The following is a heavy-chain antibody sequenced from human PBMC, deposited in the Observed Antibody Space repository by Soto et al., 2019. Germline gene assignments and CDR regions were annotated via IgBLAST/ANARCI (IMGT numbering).Heavy chain of an antibody. CDR3: AKQTPLNWFDP. CDR2: ISGSGGST. CDR1: GFTFSRYA. V-gene: IGHV3-23*01. J-gene: IGHJ5*02. Sequence: EVQLLGSGGGLVQPGGSLRLSCAASGFTFSRYAMNWDRQAPGKGLEWVSTISGSGGSTYYADSVKGRFTISRDNSKSTLYLQMNSLRAEDTAVYYCAKQTPLNWFDPWGQGTLVTVSS.